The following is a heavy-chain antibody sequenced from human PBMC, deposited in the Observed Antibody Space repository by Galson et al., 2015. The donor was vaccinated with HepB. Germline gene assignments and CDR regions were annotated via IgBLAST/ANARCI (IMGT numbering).Heavy chain of an antibody. J-gene: IGHJ4*02. V-gene: IGHV1-46*01. D-gene: IGHD6-19*01. CDR3: ARVPRIAVAGRRVSYYFDY. CDR2: INPSGGST. Sequence: SVKVSCKASGYTFTSYYMHWVRQAPGQGLEWMGIINPSGGSTSYAQKFQGRVTMTRDTSTSTVYMELSSLRSEDTAVYYCARVPRIAVAGRRVSYYFDYWGQGTLVTVSS. CDR1: GYTFTSYY.